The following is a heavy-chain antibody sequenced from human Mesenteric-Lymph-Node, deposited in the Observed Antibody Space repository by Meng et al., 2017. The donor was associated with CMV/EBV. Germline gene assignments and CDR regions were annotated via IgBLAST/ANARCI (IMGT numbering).Heavy chain of an antibody. V-gene: IGHV2-5*02. D-gene: IGHD3-10*01. CDR3: ARRGGSGSYHQ. J-gene: IGHJ1*01. Sequence: QISLTESSPTLVKPTQTLTLTCTFSGFSLSTYGVGIDWIRQPPGKALEWLALIYWDDDKRYNPSLKSRLTITKDTSKNQVFLTMTNMDPVDTPTYYCARRGGSGSYHQWGKETLVTVSS. CDR1: GFSLSTYGVG. CDR2: IYWDDDK.